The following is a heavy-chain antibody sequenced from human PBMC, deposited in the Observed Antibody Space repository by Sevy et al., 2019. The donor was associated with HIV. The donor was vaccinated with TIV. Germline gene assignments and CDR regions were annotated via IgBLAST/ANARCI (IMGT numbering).Heavy chain of an antibody. CDR3: ARDIRLRGYSYGSFDY. J-gene: IGHJ4*02. D-gene: IGHD5-18*01. V-gene: IGHV1-2*02. Sequence: ASVKVSCKASGYTFTGQYIHWVRQAPGQGLEWMGWINPNSGGTNYKQDFQGRVTLTRDTSTTKAYMELSGLKSDDTDIYYCARDIRLRGYSYGSFDYWGQGTLVTVSS. CDR2: INPNSGGT. CDR1: GYTFTGQY.